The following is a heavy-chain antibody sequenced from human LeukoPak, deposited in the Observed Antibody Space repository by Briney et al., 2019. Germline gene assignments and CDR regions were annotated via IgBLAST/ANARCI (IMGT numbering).Heavy chain of an antibody. J-gene: IGHJ3*02. D-gene: IGHD3-9*01. CDR1: GGSISSYY. CDR2: IYYSGST. Sequence: SETLSLTCTVSGGSISSYYWSWIRQPPGKGLEWIGYIYYSGSTNYNPSLKSQVTISVDTSKNQFSLKLSSVTAADTAVYYCARDGSYDILTGSPDAFDIWGQGTMVTVSS. V-gene: IGHV4-59*01. CDR3: ARDGSYDILTGSPDAFDI.